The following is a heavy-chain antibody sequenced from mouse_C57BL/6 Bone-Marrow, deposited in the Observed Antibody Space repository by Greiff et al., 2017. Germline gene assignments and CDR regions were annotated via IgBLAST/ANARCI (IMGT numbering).Heavy chain of an antibody. CDR3: ARYTGLRRGAWFAY. V-gene: IGHV7-3*01. CDR1: GFTFPDYY. Sequence: VQLKQSGGGLVQPGGSLSLSCAASGFTFPDYYMSWVRQPPGKALEWLGFIRNKANGYTTEYSASVKGRFTISRDNSQSLLYLQMNALRAEDSATYYCARYTGLRRGAWFAYWGQGTLVTVSA. J-gene: IGHJ3*01. D-gene: IGHD2-4*01. CDR2: IRNKANGYTT.